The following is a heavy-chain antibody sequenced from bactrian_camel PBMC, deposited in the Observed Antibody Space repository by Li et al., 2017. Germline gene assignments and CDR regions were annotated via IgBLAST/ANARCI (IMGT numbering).Heavy chain of an antibody. CDR1: IDKYNYEDYC. CDR2: IDTAVTT. Sequence: VQLVESGGGAVQTGGSLRLSCTATIDKYNYEDYCMGWFRQAPGKERERVAIIDTAVTTMYADSVKGRFIISQDMAKNTLVLQMNSLNPEDTAMYYCAANPLGDITDAVRSLSTSTYASWGQGTQVTVS. J-gene: IGHJ6*01. D-gene: IGHD3*01. V-gene: IGHV3S53*01. CDR3: AANPLGDITDAVRSLSTSTYAS.